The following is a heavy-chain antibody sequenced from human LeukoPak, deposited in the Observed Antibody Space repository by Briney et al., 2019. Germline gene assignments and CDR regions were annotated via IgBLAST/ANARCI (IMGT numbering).Heavy chain of an antibody. CDR3: ARYYGSGSPPFDY. D-gene: IGHD3-10*01. V-gene: IGHV3-21*01. J-gene: IGHJ4*02. CDR1: GFTFSTYA. CDR2: ISGSSDYI. Sequence: GGSLRLSCAASGFTFSTYAMNWVRQAQGQGLEGVSSISGSSDYIYYADSVKGRFTISRDNAKNSLYLQMNSLRAEDTAVYYCARYYGSGSPPFDYWGQGTLVTVSS.